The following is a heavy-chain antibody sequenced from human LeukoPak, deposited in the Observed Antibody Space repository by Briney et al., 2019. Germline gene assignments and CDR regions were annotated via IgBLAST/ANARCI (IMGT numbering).Heavy chain of an antibody. V-gene: IGHV4-39*07. CDR1: GGSISSNSYY. CDR2: FYYSGTT. CDR3: ARGSYFHYFDP. D-gene: IGHD3-16*01. J-gene: IGHJ5*02. Sequence: SETLSLTCTVSGGSISSNSYYWGWIRQPPGKGLEWIGSFYYSGTTTYNPSLGGRVTISLDKSNNQFSLKLNYVTAADTAVYYCARGSYFHYFDPWGQGTLVTVSS.